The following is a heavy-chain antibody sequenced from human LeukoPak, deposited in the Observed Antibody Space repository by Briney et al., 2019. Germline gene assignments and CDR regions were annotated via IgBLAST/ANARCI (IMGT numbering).Heavy chain of an antibody. CDR3: ATKQWLAPPPDS. D-gene: IGHD6-19*01. J-gene: IGHJ4*02. Sequence: GGSLRLSCAAPGFTFSKYWMLWVRQAPGKGLESVSRINTDGTVTTYADSVKGRFTVSRDNADNTMFLQMNSVRDEDTAVYYCATKQWLAPPPDSWGQGTPVTVSS. V-gene: IGHV3-74*01. CDR1: GFTFSKYW. CDR2: INTDGTVT.